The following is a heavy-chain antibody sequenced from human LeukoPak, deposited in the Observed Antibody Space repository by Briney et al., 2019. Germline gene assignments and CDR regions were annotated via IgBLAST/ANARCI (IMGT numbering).Heavy chain of an antibody. CDR1: GDSISSSDDY. J-gene: IGHJ4*02. V-gene: IGHV4-39*07. D-gene: IGHD6-13*01. Sequence: MPSETLSLTCTVSGDSISSSDDYWDWIRQPPGKGLEWIGSIYSSGSSYYNPSLKSRVTISVDTSKNQFSLKLSSVTAADTAVYYCARDVSSFWGQGTLVTVSS. CDR2: IYSSGSS. CDR3: ARDVSSF.